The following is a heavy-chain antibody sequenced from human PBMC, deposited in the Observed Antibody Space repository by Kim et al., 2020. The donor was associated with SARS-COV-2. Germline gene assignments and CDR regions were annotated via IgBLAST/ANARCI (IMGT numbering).Heavy chain of an antibody. J-gene: IGHJ5*02. CDR3: TRGVRVRGVIAWFDP. D-gene: IGHD3-10*01. V-gene: IGHV3-66*01. Sequence: ADSVKGRLTISRENSKNTLYLQMDRLRAEDTAVYFCTRGVRVRGVIAWFDPWGQGTLVTVSS.